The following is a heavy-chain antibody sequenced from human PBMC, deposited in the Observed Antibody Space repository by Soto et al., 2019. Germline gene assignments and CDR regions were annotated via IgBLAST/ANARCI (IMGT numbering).Heavy chain of an antibody. J-gene: IGHJ6*02. Sequence: QVQLLQSGAEVKKPGASVKVSCKASGYTFTSYGISWVRQAPGQGLEWMGWISAYNGNTNYAQKLQGRVTMTTDTSTSTAYMELRSLRSDDTAVYYCARGAAAAHRYYYYGMDVWGQGTTVTVSS. CDR1: GYTFTSYG. CDR3: ARGAAAAHRYYYYGMDV. D-gene: IGHD6-13*01. CDR2: ISAYNGNT. V-gene: IGHV1-18*01.